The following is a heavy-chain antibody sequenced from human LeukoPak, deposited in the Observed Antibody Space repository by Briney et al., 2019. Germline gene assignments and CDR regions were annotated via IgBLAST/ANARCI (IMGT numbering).Heavy chain of an antibody. CDR3: ARLLVYNSGGEAFDH. Sequence: GGSLRLSCAASGFTFRTYTMNWVRQAPGKGLEWVANIKQDGSEKYYVDSVKGRLTISRDNAKNSLYLQMNSLRAEDTAVYYCARLLVYNSGGEAFDHWGQGTLVTVSS. V-gene: IGHV3-7*01. J-gene: IGHJ4*02. D-gene: IGHD1-20*01. CDR2: IKQDGSEK. CDR1: GFTFRTYT.